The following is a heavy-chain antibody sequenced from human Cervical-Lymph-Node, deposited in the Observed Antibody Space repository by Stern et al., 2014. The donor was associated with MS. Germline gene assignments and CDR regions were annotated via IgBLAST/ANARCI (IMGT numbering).Heavy chain of an antibody. CDR2: IYYLGDT. D-gene: IGHD2-15*01. V-gene: IGHV4-39*02. Sequence: QLQLQESGPGLVKPSETLSLTCTVSGASISSDSYYWGWIRQPPGKGLEWIGSIYYLGDTYYSPSLKSRVTISVEPSKNHFSLQLSSVTATDTAVYYCARLGRDIAPTPTFYFDYWGRGTLVAVSS. CDR3: ARLGRDIAPTPTFYFDY. CDR1: GASISSDSYY. J-gene: IGHJ4*02.